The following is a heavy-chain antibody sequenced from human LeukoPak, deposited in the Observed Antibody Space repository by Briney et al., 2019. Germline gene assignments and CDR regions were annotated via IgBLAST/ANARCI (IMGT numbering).Heavy chain of an antibody. CDR1: GGSITSYF. CDR2: IYYSGST. V-gene: IGHV4-59*01. Sequence: SETLSLTCTVSGGSITSYFWSWARQPPGKGLEWIGYIYYSGSTNYNPSLKSRVTISLDTSKNQFSLKLSSVTAADTAVYYCARDNWNYGSSMDVWGQGTTVTVSS. J-gene: IGHJ6*02. CDR3: ARDNWNYGSSMDV. D-gene: IGHD1-7*01.